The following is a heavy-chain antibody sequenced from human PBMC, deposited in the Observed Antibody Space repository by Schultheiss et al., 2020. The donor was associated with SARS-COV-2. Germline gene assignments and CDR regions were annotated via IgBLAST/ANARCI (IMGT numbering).Heavy chain of an antibody. Sequence: GESLKISCAASGFTFSSYSMNWVRQAPGKGLEWVSSISSSSSYIYYADSVKGRFTISRDNSRNTLYLQMSGLRPDDTAVYYCVKDRTASWAFDNWGQGTQVTVSS. V-gene: IGHV3-21*06. J-gene: IGHJ4*02. CDR2: ISSSSSYI. CDR1: GFTFSSYS. D-gene: IGHD2-2*01. CDR3: VKDRTASWAFDN.